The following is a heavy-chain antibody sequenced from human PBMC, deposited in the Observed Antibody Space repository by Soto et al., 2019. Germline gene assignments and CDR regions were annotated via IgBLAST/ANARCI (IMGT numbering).Heavy chain of an antibody. V-gene: IGHV3-66*01. CDR2: IYSGGST. J-gene: IGHJ3*02. D-gene: IGHD2-15*01. CDR3: ARGGGYCSGGSCYRGAFDI. Sequence: EVQLVESGGGLVQPGGSLRLSCAASGFTVSSNYMSWVRQAPGKGLEWVSVIYSGGSTYYADSVKGRFTISRDNSKNTLYRQMNSLRAEDTAVYYCARGGGYCSGGSCYRGAFDIWGQGTMVTVSS. CDR1: GFTVSSNY.